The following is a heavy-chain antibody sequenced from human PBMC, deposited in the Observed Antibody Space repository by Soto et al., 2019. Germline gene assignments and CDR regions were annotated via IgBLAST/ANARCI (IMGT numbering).Heavy chain of an antibody. Sequence: SETLSLTCTVSGGSISSGGYYWSWIRQHPGKGLEWIGYIYYSGSTYYNPSLKSRVTISVDTSKNQFSLKLSSVTAADTAVYYCARAGRYYYDSSGYSYYFDYWGQGTLVTVSS. D-gene: IGHD3-22*01. CDR3: ARAGRYYYDSSGYSYYFDY. CDR1: GGSISSGGYY. CDR2: IYYSGST. J-gene: IGHJ4*02. V-gene: IGHV4-31*03.